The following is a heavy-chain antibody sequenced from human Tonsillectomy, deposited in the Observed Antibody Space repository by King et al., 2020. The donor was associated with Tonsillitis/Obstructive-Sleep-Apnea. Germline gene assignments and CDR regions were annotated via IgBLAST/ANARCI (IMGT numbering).Heavy chain of an antibody. CDR3: ASDYDFWSGHSYYFDY. V-gene: IGHV3-21*01. Sequence: VQLVESGGGLVKPGGSLRLSCAASGFTFSSYSMNWVRQAPGKGLEWVSSISSSSTYIYHADSVKGRFTISRDNAKNSLYLQMNSLRAEDTAVYYCASDYDFWSGHSYYFDYWGQGTLVTVSS. CDR2: ISSSSTYI. CDR1: GFTFSSYS. D-gene: IGHD3-3*01. J-gene: IGHJ4*02.